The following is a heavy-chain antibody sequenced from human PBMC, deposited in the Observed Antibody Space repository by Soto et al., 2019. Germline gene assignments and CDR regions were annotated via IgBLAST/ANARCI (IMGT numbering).Heavy chain of an antibody. J-gene: IGHJ4*02. CDR2: IKNKANSYTT. Sequence: HPGGSLRLSCAASGFTFSDHYMDWVRQAPGKGLEWIGRIKNKANSYTTEYAASVKGRFTISRDDSKNTMYLQMNSLKTADTAVYYCTTHGSNAPIFWGQGTLVTVSS. V-gene: IGHV3-72*01. CDR1: GFTFSDHY. CDR3: TTHGSNAPIF. D-gene: IGHD2-2*01.